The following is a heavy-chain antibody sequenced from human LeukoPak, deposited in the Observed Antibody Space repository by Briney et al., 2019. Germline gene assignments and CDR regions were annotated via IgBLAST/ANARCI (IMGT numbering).Heavy chain of an antibody. V-gene: IGHV3-48*01. J-gene: IGHJ4*02. CDR1: GFSFSNYA. D-gene: IGHD3-9*01. Sequence: GNSLRLSCAASGFSFSNYAMNWVRQAPGKGLEWVSYISGSSSSIYYADSVKGRFTISRANAENSLYLQMNSLRAEDTAVYYCARVRSGYYFDYWGPGTLVTVSS. CDR2: ISGSSSSI. CDR3: ARVRSGYYFDY.